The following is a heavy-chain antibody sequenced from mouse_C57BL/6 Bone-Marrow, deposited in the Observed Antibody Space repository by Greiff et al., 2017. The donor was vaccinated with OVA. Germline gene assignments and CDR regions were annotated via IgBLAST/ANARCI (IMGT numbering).Heavy chain of an antibody. D-gene: IGHD2-4*01. CDR3: ARRGGDDYDVDWYFDV. CDR1: EYEFPSHD. V-gene: IGHV5-2*03. J-gene: IGHJ1*03. CDR2: INSDGGST. Sequence: EVKLMESGGGLVQPGESLKLSCESNEYEFPSHDMSWVRKTPEKRLELVAAINSDGGSTYYPDTMERRFIISSDNTKKTLYLQMSSLRSEDTALYYCARRGGDDYDVDWYFDVWGTGTTVTVSS.